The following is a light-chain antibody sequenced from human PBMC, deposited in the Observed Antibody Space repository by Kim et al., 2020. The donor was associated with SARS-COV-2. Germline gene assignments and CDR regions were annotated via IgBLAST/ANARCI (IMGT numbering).Light chain of an antibody. V-gene: IGLV1-47*01. CDR1: SSNIGSNY. CDR2: RDN. Sequence: QSVLTQPPSASGTPGQRVTISCSGSSSNIGSNYVYWYQQLPGTTPKLLINRDNQRPSGVPDRFSGSKSGTSASLDISGLRSEDEADYYCTAWDDTLSGSWVFGGGTQLTVL. J-gene: IGLJ3*02. CDR3: TAWDDTLSGSWV.